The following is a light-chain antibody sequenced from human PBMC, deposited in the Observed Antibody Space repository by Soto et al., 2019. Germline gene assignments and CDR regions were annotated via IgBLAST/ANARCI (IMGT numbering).Light chain of an antibody. V-gene: IGKV3-11*01. CDR2: GAS. CDR3: QQRSNWPPIT. J-gene: IGKJ5*01. CDR1: QSIRSN. Sequence: EIVMTQSPPSLTFCSGERSSLACRASQSIRSNLAWYQQKPGQAPRLLIYGASTRATGIPARFSGSGSGTEYTLKISSLEPEDFAVYYCQQRSNWPPITFGQGTRLEI.